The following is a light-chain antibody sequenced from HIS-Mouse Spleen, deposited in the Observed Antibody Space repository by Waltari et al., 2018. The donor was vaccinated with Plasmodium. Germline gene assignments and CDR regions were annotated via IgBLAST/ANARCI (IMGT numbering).Light chain of an antibody. Sequence: SYELTQPPSVSVSPGQPARITCSGNALPKKYAYWYQPKSGQAPVLVIYEDSKRPSWIPERFSGSSSGTMATLTISGAQVEDEADYYCYSTDSSGNHRVFGGGTKLTVL. CDR2: EDS. J-gene: IGLJ3*02. CDR3: YSTDSSGNHRV. CDR1: ALPKKY. V-gene: IGLV3-10*01.